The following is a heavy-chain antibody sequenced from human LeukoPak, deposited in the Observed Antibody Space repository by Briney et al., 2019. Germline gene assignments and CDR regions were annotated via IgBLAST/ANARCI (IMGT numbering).Heavy chain of an antibody. V-gene: IGHV4-4*09. CDR1: GGSISSYC. J-gene: IGHJ4*02. CDR3: ARHVFGSSWSGFDC. D-gene: IGHD6-13*01. CDR2: IHTSGST. Sequence: PSETLSLTCTVSGGSISSYCCSWIRQPPGKGLEWIGDIHTSGSTNYNPSLKSRVTISVDTSKNQFSLKLRSVTAADTAVYYCARHVFGSSWSGFDCWGQGTLVTVSS.